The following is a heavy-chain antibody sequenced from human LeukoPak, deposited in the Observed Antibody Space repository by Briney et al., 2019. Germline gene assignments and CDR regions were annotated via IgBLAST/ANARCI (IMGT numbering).Heavy chain of an antibody. CDR3: AKTSGYFDY. J-gene: IGHJ4*02. Sequence: GGSLRLSCAASGFTFSSYAMSWVRQAPGKGLEWVSAINGSGNTYYADSVKGRFTISRDNSKNTLYLIMNSLRAEDTAVYYCAKTSGYFDYWGQGTLVTVSS. CDR2: INGSGNT. V-gene: IGHV3-23*01. CDR1: GFTFSSYA.